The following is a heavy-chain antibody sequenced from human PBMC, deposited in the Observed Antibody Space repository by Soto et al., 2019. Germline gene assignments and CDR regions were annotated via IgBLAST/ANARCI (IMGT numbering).Heavy chain of an antibody. D-gene: IGHD2-21*02. Sequence: QVQLVESGGGVVQPGRSLRLSCAASGFTFSTYAMHWVRQAPGKGLEWVTAISYDGAIKYYADSVRGRFTVSRDNSKNTLYLQMNTLRAADTAVYYCARVAVTAHSDNWGQGTLVIVSS. CDR3: ARVAVTAHSDN. CDR2: ISYDGAIK. J-gene: IGHJ4*01. CDR1: GFTFSTYA. V-gene: IGHV3-30-3*01.